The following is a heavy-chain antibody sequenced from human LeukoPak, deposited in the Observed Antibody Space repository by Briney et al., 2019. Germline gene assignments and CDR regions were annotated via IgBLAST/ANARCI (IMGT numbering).Heavy chain of an antibody. J-gene: IGHJ4*02. CDR3: ASSPLKWPRRIN. V-gene: IGHV4-31*03. CDR2: TYYSGST. D-gene: IGHD2-15*01. CDR1: GGSISSGGYY. Sequence: SETLSLTCTVSGGSISSGGYYWSWIRQHPGKGLEWIGYTYYSGSTYYNPSLKSRVTVSVDTSKNQFSLKLSSVTAADTAVYYCASSPLKWPRRINWGQGTLVTVSS.